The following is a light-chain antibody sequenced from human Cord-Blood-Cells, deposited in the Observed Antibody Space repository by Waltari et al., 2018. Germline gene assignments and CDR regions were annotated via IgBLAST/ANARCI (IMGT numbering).Light chain of an antibody. CDR2: GAT. J-gene: IGKJ4*01. V-gene: IGKV3D-15*01. Sequence: ERVMTQSPATLSVSPGERATLSCRASQSVTSNLAWYQQKSGQAPRLLIYGATTRATGIPASFSCRVSGTEFTPAIRSLQSEDFAVDYCQRYNNWLTFGGGTKVEI. CDR1: QSVTSN. CDR3: QRYNNWLT.